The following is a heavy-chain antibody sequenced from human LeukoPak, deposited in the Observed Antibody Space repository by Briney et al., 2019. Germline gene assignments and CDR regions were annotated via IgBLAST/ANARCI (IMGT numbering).Heavy chain of an antibody. D-gene: IGHD6-13*01. Sequence: ASVTVSCKASGYTFTAYYMHWVRQAPGQGLEWMGWIDPNGGGTNYAQQFQGRVTMTRDTSISTAYMELSSLTSDDTAVYYCARDKKIAAASTHFDYWGQGTLVTVSS. CDR1: GYTFTAYY. CDR3: ARDKKIAAASTHFDY. J-gene: IGHJ4*02. V-gene: IGHV1-2*02. CDR2: IDPNGGGT.